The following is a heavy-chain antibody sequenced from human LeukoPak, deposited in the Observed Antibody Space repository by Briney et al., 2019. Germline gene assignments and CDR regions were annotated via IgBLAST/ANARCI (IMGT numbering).Heavy chain of an antibody. CDR3: ARVPAAIGVEGYYYYMDV. Sequence: GASVKVSCKASGYTFTSYGISWVRQAPGQGLEWMGWISAYNGNTNYAQKLQGRVTMTTDTSTSTAYMELRSLRSDDTAVYYCARVPAAIGVEGYYYYMDVWGKGTTVTVSS. CDR1: GYTFTSYG. J-gene: IGHJ6*03. D-gene: IGHD2-2*02. V-gene: IGHV1-18*01. CDR2: ISAYNGNT.